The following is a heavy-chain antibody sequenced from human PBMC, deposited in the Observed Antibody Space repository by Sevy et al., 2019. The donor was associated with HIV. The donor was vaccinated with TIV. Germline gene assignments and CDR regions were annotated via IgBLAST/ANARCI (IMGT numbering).Heavy chain of an antibody. Sequence: SETLSLTRAVYGGSFSGYYWSWIRQPPGKGLEWIGEINHSGSTNYNPSLKSRVTISVDTSKNQFSLKLSSVTAADTAVYYCAEAGGRYYDSSGYYDYWGQGTLVTVSS. V-gene: IGHV4-34*01. D-gene: IGHD3-22*01. CDR2: INHSGST. CDR3: AEAGGRYYDSSGYYDY. J-gene: IGHJ4*02. CDR1: GGSFSGYY.